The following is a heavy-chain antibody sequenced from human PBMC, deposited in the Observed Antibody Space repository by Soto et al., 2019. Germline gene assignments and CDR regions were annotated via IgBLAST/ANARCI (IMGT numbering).Heavy chain of an antibody. D-gene: IGHD6-13*01. V-gene: IGHV1-69*13. CDR2: IIPIFGTA. Sequence: ASVKVSCKASGGPFSSYAISWVRQAPGQGLDWMGGIIPIFGTANYAQKFQGRVTITADESTSTAYMELSSLRSEDTAVYYCARLSSSSYHTHYYYYGMDVWGQGTTVTVSS. J-gene: IGHJ6*02. CDR1: GGPFSSYA. CDR3: ARLSSSSYHTHYYYYGMDV.